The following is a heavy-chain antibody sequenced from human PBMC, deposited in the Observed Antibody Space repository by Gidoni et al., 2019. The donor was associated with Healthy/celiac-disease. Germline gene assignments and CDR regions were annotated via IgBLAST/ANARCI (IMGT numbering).Heavy chain of an antibody. D-gene: IGHD5-12*01. J-gene: IGHJ5*02. CDR1: GGSISSYY. CDR2: IYYSGST. V-gene: IGHV4-59*08. CDR3: ATHSGYDLLASGA. Sequence: QVQLQESGPGLVKPSETLSLTCPVPGGSISSYYWSWIRQPPGKGLEWIGYIYYSGSTNYNPSLKSRVTISVDTSKNQFSLKLSSVTAADTAVYYCATHSGYDLLASGAWGQGTLVTVSS.